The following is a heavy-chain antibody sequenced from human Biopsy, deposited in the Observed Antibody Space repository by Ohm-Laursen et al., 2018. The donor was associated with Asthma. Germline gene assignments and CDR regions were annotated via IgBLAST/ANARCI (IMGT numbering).Heavy chain of an antibody. Sequence: TLSLTWAVSGDSIDSGDYSWTWIRQSPGVGLEWIGYIYRNGDTYYNPTLKNRVTISIDRSKNQFSLRPRSVTAADTAVYYCARGWNCGGDCYSLDSWGQGTLVTVSS. CDR1: GDSIDSGDYS. D-gene: IGHD2-21*02. CDR2: IYRNGDT. CDR3: ARGWNCGGDCYSLDS. J-gene: IGHJ4*02. V-gene: IGHV4-30-2*06.